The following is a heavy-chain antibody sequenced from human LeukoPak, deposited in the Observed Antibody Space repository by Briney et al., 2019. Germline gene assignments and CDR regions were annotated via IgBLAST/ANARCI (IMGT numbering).Heavy chain of an antibody. CDR1: GGSISSYY. V-gene: IGHV4-59*01. J-gene: IGHJ4*02. CDR3: ARRGGSFPSFDY. D-gene: IGHD1-26*01. CDR2: IYYSGST. Sequence: SETLSLTCTVSGGSISSYYWSWIRQPPGKGLEWIGYIYYSGSTNYNPSLKSRVTISVDTSKNQFSLKLSSVTAADTAVYYCARRGGSFPSFDYWGQRTLVTVSS.